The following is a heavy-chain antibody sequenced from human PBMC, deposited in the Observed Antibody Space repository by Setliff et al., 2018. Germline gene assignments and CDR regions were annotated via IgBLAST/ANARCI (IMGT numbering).Heavy chain of an antibody. CDR1: GYSFSNFW. Sequence: PGESLKISCKGSGYSFSNFWIGWVRQMPGKGLEWMGIIYPGDPHTRYSPSFQGQVTISADKSISTAYLQWSSLKASDTAMYYCARQVKVRGGMDVWGQGTTVTVSS. J-gene: IGHJ6*02. CDR2: IYPGDPHT. V-gene: IGHV5-51*01. CDR3: ARQVKVRGGMDV.